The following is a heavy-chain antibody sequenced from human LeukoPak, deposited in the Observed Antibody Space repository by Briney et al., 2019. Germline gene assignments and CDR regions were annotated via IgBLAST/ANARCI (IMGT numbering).Heavy chain of an antibody. D-gene: IGHD4-17*01. Sequence: SETLSLTCTVSGDSVSIYYWSWIRQPPGKGLEWIGYISYSGSTDYNPSLKSRVTISVDTSKNQFSLKLSSVTAADTAVYYCARGLGLTAVTEHYLDYWGQGTLVTVSS. J-gene: IGHJ4*02. CDR1: GDSVSIYY. V-gene: IGHV4-59*08. CDR3: ARGLGLTAVTEHYLDY. CDR2: ISYSGST.